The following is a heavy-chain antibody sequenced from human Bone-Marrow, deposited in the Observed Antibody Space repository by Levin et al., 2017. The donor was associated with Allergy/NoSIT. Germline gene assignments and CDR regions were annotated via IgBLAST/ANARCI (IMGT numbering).Heavy chain of an antibody. CDR1: GFTFDDYA. CDR3: ARDKRAAPPYYPDD. J-gene: IGHJ4*02. CDR2: ISWNSGSR. Sequence: GGSLRLSCAASGFTFDDYAMHWVRQAPGKGLEWVSGISWNSGSRGYADSVKGRFTISRDNAKNSLYLQMNSLRPEDTALYYCARDKRAAPPYYPDDWGQGTLVTVSS. V-gene: IGHV3-9*01. D-gene: IGHD2-15*01.